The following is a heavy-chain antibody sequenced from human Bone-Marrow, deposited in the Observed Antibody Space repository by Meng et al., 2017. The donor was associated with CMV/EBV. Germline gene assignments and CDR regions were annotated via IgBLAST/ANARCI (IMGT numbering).Heavy chain of an antibody. D-gene: IGHD3-10*01. Sequence: SVKVSCKASGGTFSSYAISWVRQAPGQGLEWMGGIIPILGIANYAQKFQGRVTITADKSTSTAYMELSSLRSEDTAVYYCAKLLTSDPSDAFDIWGQGTMVTVSS. V-gene: IGHV1-69*10. CDR3: AKLLTSDPSDAFDI. CDR1: GGTFSSYA. J-gene: IGHJ3*02. CDR2: IIPILGIA.